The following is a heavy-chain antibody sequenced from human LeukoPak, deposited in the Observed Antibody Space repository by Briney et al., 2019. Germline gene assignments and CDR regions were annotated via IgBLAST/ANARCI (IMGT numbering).Heavy chain of an antibody. Sequence: ASVKVSCKASGYTFTSYYMHWVRQAPGQGLEWMGIIKPSGGSTSYAQKFQGRVTMTRDTSTSTVYMELSSLRSEDTAVYYCARARAGGYYHGWFDTWGQGSLVTVSS. CDR1: GYTFTSYY. V-gene: IGHV1-46*01. CDR3: ARARAGGYYHGWFDT. D-gene: IGHD3-22*01. CDR2: IKPSGGST. J-gene: IGHJ5*02.